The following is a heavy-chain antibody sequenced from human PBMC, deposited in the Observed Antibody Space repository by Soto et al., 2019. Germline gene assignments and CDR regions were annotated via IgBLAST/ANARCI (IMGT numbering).Heavy chain of an antibody. D-gene: IGHD3-3*01. CDR2: IYHSGST. J-gene: IGHJ5*02. V-gene: IGHV4-4*02. Sequence: QVQLQESGPGLVKASGTLSLTCAVSSGSISSNNLWSWVRQTPGKGLEWIGEIYHSGSTNYNPSPTNRITISADKPQNQFSLKLSSVTAEYTAVYYCARAILFRFLEWSPNWLAPWGQGTLVTVSS. CDR3: ARAILFRFLEWSPNWLAP. CDR1: SGSISSNNL.